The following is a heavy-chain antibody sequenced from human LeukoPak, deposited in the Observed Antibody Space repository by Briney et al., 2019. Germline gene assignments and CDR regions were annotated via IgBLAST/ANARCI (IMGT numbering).Heavy chain of an antibody. CDR1: GFTFTSDYY. J-gene: IGHJ4*02. CDR3: ARDLRGSSPY. Sequence: GASVKVSCKASGFTFTSDYYLHWVRQAPGQGLEWMGWINPNSGGTNYAQKFQGRVTMTRDTSISTAYMELSRLRSDDTAVYYCARDLRGSSPYWGQGTLVTVSS. D-gene: IGHD1-26*01. CDR2: INPNSGGT. V-gene: IGHV1-2*02.